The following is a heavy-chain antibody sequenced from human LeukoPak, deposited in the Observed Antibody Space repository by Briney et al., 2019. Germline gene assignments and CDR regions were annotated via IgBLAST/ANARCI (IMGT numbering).Heavy chain of an antibody. Sequence: ASVKVSCKASGYTFTSYYMHWVRQAPGQGLEWMGLINPSGGSTSYAQKFQGRVTMTRDTSTSTVYMELSSLRSEDTAVYYCARDADSSSGPLNNWFDPWGQGTLVTVSS. CDR1: GYTFTSYY. CDR2: INPSGGST. CDR3: ARDADSSSGPLNNWFDP. V-gene: IGHV1-46*01. J-gene: IGHJ5*02. D-gene: IGHD6-13*01.